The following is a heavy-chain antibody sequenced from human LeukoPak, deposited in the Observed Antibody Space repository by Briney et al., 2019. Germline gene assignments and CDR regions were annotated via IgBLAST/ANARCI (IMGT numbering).Heavy chain of an antibody. V-gene: IGHV4-34*01. J-gene: IGHJ3*02. CDR3: ATWYYYDSSGYYVGTFDI. D-gene: IGHD3-22*01. Sequence: SETLSLTCAVYGGSFSGYYWSWIRQPPGKGLEWIGEINHSGSTNYNPSLKSRVTISVDTSKNQFSLKLSSVTAADTAVYYCATWYYYDSSGYYVGTFDIWGQGTMVTVSS. CDR2: INHSGST. CDR1: GGSFSGYY.